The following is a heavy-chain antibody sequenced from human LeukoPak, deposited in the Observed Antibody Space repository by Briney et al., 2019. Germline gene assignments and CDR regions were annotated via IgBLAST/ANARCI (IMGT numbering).Heavy chain of an antibody. CDR1: GGSSSSYY. V-gene: IGHV4-59*01. CDR2: IYYSGST. J-gene: IGHJ4*02. CDR3: ARGIPTLDY. D-gene: IGHD2-15*01. Sequence: SETLSLTCTVSGGSSSSYYWSWIRQPPGKGLEWIGYIYYSGSTNYNPSLKSRVSILVDTSKNQFSLKLSSVTAADTAVYYCARGIPTLDYWGQGTLVTVSS.